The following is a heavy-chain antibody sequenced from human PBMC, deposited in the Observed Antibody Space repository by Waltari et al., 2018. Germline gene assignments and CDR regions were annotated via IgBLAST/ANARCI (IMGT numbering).Heavy chain of an antibody. Sequence: QVQLQESGPGLVKPSETLSLTCTVSGGSISSYYWSWIRQPPGKGLEWIGYIYYSGSTNNNPSLKSRVTISVDTSKNQFSLKLSSVTAADTAVYYCARHLSNDAFDIWGQGTMVTVSS. J-gene: IGHJ3*02. CDR1: GGSISSYY. CDR3: ARHLSNDAFDI. CDR2: IYYSGST. V-gene: IGHV4-59*08.